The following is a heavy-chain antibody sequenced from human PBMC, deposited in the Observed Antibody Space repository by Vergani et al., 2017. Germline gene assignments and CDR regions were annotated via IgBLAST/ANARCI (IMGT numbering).Heavy chain of an antibody. CDR2: ISAYNGNT. J-gene: IGHJ4*02. V-gene: IGHV1-18*04. Sequence: QVQLVQSGAEVKKPGASVKVSCKASGYTFSSYGISWVRQAPGQGLEWMGWISAYNGNTNYAQKVQGRGTMTTDTSTSTAYMELRSLRSDDTAVYYCAREPAVVGASKSHYFDYWGQGTLVTVSS. D-gene: IGHD1-26*01. CDR1: GYTFSSYG. CDR3: AREPAVVGASKSHYFDY.